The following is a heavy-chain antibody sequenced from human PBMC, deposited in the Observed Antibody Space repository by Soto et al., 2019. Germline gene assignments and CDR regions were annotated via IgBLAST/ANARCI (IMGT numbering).Heavy chain of an antibody. CDR3: ARVHCTNCYQGRVVFAI. CDR1: GFTFRTYG. J-gene: IGHJ3*02. CDR2: MWSGGNYK. D-gene: IGHD2-2*01. Sequence: GGSLRLSCAASGFTFRTYGMHWVRQAPGKGLEWVAVMWSGGNYKYYADSVKGRFAISRDNSENTVYLQMNNLRAEDTALYYCARVHCTNCYQGRVVFAIWGQGTMVTV. V-gene: IGHV3-33*01.